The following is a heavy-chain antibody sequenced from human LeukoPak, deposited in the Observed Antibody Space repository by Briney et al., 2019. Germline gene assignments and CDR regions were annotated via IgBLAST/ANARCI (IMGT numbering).Heavy chain of an antibody. V-gene: IGHV3-20*04. CDR3: AKSRSLGGMDV. J-gene: IGHJ6*03. Sequence: PGGSLRLSCAASGFTFDDYGMSWVRQAPGKGLEWVSGINWNGGSTGYADSVKGRFTISRDNAKNSLYLQMNSLTTEDTALYYCAKSRSLGGMDVWGKGTTVTVSS. CDR2: INWNGGST. CDR1: GFTFDDYG. D-gene: IGHD3-3*01.